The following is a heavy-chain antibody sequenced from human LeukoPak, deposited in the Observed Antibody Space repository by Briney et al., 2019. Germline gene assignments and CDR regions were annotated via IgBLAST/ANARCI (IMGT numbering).Heavy chain of an antibody. CDR1: GFTFSSYS. Sequence: PGGSLRLSCAASGFTFSSYSMNWVRQAPGKGLEWVSTIIGSGGNTYYADSVKGRFTISRDNSKSTLYLQMNSLRGEDTAVYYCARDASRGWAHDPLDVWGQGTMVTVSS. CDR2: IIGSGGNT. CDR3: ARDASRGWAHDPLDV. D-gene: IGHD6-19*01. J-gene: IGHJ3*01. V-gene: IGHV3-23*01.